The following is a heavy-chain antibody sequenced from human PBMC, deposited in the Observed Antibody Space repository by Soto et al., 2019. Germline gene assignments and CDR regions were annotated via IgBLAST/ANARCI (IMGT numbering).Heavy chain of an antibody. CDR2: IIPILGIA. D-gene: IGHD4-17*01. CDR3: AREPDYGDKYNWFDP. J-gene: IGHJ5*02. Sequence: QVQLVQSGAEVKKPGSSAKVSCKASGGTFSSYTISWVRQAPGQGLEWMGRIIPILGIANYAQKFQGRVTITADKSTSTAYMELSSLRSEDTAVYYCAREPDYGDKYNWFDPWGQGTLVTVSS. V-gene: IGHV1-69*08. CDR1: GGTFSSYT.